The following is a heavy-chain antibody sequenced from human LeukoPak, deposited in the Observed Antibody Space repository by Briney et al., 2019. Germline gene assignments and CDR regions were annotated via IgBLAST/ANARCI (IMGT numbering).Heavy chain of an antibody. D-gene: IGHD6-19*01. CDR3: ARIYSSGWYQGDY. CDR2: IYYTGSA. Sequence: PSQTLSLTCTVSGGSISSYYWSWVRQPPGKGLEWIGYIYYTGSANYNPSLKSRVTISVDTSKNQISLKLSSVTAADTAVYYCARIYSSGWYQGDYWGQGTLVTVSS. CDR1: GGSISSYY. J-gene: IGHJ4*02. V-gene: IGHV4-59*01.